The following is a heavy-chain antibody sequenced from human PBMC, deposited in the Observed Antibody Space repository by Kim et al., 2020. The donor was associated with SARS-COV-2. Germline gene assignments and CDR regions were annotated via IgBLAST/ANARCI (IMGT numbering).Heavy chain of an antibody. CDR2: ISSGVTT. Sequence: GGSLRLSCAASGFSVSNNYMNWVRQTPGKGLEWVSFISSGVTTYYADSVKGRFTISRDNSKNTVYLQMNNLRVEDTAVYYCASGEAGSYDFQHWGQGTLVTVSS. V-gene: IGHV3-66*01. CDR3: ASGEAGSYDFQH. D-gene: IGHD1-26*01. J-gene: IGHJ1*01. CDR1: GFSVSNNY.